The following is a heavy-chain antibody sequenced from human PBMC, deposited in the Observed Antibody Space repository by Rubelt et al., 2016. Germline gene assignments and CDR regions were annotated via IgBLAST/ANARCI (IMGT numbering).Heavy chain of an antibody. Sequence: GLEWVSYISSSSSYTNYADSVKGRFTISRDNSKNTLYLQMNSLRAEDTAVYYCARVITTVVVQYGMDVWGQGTTVTVSS. CDR2: ISSSSSYT. V-gene: IGHV3-11*06. J-gene: IGHJ6*02. D-gene: IGHD4-23*01. CDR3: ARVITTVVVQYGMDV.